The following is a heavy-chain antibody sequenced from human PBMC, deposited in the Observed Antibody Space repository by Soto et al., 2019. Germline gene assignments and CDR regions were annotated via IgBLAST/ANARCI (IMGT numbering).Heavy chain of an antibody. V-gene: IGHV3-11*01. D-gene: IGHD3-3*01. CDR1: GFTFSDYY. CDR3: ARDKRITIFGVIIPQYYYYGMDV. Sequence: PGGALRLSCAASGFTFSDYYMSWIRQAPGKGLEWVSYISSSGSTIYYADSVKGRFTISRDNAKNSLYLQMNSLRAEDTAVHYCARDKRITIFGVIIPQYYYYGMDVWGQGTTVTVSS. CDR2: ISSSGSTI. J-gene: IGHJ6*02.